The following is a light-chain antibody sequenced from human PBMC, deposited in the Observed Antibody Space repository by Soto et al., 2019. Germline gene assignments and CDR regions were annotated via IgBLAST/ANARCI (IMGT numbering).Light chain of an antibody. CDR1: SGHSSYS. V-gene: IGLV4-69*01. Sequence: QLVLTQSPSASASLGASVKLTCTLSSGHSSYSIAWHQQQPDKGPRYLMKLDSDGSHSKGDGIPDRFSGSSSGAERYLTISSLQSEDEADYYCQTWDTGIQVFGGGTKLTV. CDR3: QTWDTGIQV. J-gene: IGLJ2*01. CDR2: LDSDGSH.